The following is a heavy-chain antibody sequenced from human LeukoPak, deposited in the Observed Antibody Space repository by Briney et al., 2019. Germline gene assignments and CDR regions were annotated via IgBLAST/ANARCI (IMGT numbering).Heavy chain of an antibody. CDR2: ISAYNGNT. CDR1: GYTFTSYG. V-gene: IGHV1-18*01. J-gene: IGHJ4*02. Sequence: ASVKVSCKASGYTFTSYGISWVRQAPGQGLEWMGWISAYNGNTNYAQKLQGRVTMTTDTSTSTAYMELRSLRSDDTAVYYCAGAVDIYSSGWGDFGYWGQGTLVTVSS. D-gene: IGHD6-19*01. CDR3: AGAVDIYSSGWGDFGY.